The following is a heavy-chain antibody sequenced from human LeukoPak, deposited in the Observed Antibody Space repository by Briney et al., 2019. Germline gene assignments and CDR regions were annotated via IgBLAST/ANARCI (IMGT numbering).Heavy chain of an antibody. Sequence: ASVKVSCKVSGYTLTELSMHWVRQAPGQGLEWMGLINPSGDVTSYAQKFQGRVTMTRDTSTSTVYMELSSLRSEDTAVYYCASPRGREGGILKARYYFDYWGQGTLVTVSS. V-gene: IGHV1-46*01. D-gene: IGHD5-18*01. J-gene: IGHJ4*02. CDR1: GYTLTELS. CDR2: INPSGDVT. CDR3: ASPRGREGGILKARYYFDY.